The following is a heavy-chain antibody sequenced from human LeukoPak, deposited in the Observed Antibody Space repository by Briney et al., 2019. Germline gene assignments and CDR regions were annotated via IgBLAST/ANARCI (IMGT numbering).Heavy chain of an antibody. CDR3: ARSHDYGDIN. CDR2: IYHSGST. V-gene: IGHV4-38-2*02. Sequence: SETLSLTCTVSGSSISSGYYWGWIRQPPGKGLEWIGSIYHSGSTYYNPSLKSRVTISVDTSKNQFSLKLSSVTAADTAVYYCARSHDYGDINWGQGTLVTVSS. J-gene: IGHJ4*02. CDR1: GSSISSGYY. D-gene: IGHD4-17*01.